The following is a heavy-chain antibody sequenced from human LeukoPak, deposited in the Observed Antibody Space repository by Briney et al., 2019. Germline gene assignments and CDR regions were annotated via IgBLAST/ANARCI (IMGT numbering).Heavy chain of an antibody. D-gene: IGHD3-10*01. CDR3: ARDLITMVRESRKGHFGY. J-gene: IGHJ4*02. V-gene: IGHV1-2*02. CDR2: INPNSGGT. Sequence: GASVKVSCKASGCTFTGYYMHWVRQAPGQGLEWMGWINPNSGGTNYAQKFQGRVTMTRDTSISTAYMELSRLRSDDTAVYYCARDLITMVRESRKGHFGYWGQGTLVTVSS. CDR1: GCTFTGYY.